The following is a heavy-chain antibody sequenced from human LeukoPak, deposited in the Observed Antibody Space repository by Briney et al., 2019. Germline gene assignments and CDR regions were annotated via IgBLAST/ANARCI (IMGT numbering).Heavy chain of an antibody. CDR2: ISNTGRAT. CDR3: AHQVPPNDEFFDH. V-gene: IGHV3-23*01. CDR1: GFTFSSYA. J-gene: IGHJ5*02. Sequence: GGSLRLSCAASGFTFSSYAMSWVRQAPGEGLEWLSGISNTGRATDYADSIKGRSTISRDNSKNTVFLQMNSLRAEDTAEYFCAHQVPPNDEFFDHWGQGTLVTVSS.